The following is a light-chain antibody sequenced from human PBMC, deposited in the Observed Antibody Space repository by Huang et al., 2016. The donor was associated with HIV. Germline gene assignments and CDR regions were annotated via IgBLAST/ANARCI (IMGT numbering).Light chain of an antibody. V-gene: IGKV3-20*01. CDR2: GSS. Sequence: EIVLTQSPDTLSLSPGESGALSCRASHNVTNDYLAWYQHKSGQPPRLLIYGSSGRATGTPARFSGSGSGTDFSLTIDTLEPEDFALYYCQQYSSSPWTFGPGTKLEIK. CDR3: QQYSSSPWT. CDR1: HNVTNDY. J-gene: IGKJ3*01.